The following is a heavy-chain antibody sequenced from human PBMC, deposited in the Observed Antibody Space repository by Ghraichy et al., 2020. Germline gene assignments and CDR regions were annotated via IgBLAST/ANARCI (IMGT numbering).Heavy chain of an antibody. CDR3: ARYSSGYYYYDY. V-gene: IGHV1-2*02. CDR1: GYTFTGYY. CDR2: INPNSGGT. D-gene: IGHD3-22*01. Sequence: ASVKVSCKASGYTFTGYYMHWVRQAPGQGLEWMGWINPNSGGTNYAQKFQGRVTMTRDTSISTAYMELSRLRSDDTAVYYCARYSSGYYYYDYWGQGTLVTVSS. J-gene: IGHJ4*02.